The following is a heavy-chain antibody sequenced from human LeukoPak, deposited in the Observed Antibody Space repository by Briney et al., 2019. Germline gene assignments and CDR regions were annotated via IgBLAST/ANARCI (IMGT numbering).Heavy chain of an antibody. CDR3: ARAPAAYFDY. CDR2: INTDGSST. D-gene: IGHD2-2*01. J-gene: IGHJ4*02. CDR1: GLTFSSYW. V-gene: IGHV3-74*01. Sequence: GGSLRLSCAASGLTFSSYWMHWVRHAPGKGLVWVSRINTDGSSTSYADSVKGRFTISRDNAKNTLYLQMNSLRAEDTAVYYCARAPAAYFDYWGQGTLVTVSS.